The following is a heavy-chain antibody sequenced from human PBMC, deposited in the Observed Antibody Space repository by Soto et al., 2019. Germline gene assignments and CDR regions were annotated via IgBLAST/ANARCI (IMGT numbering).Heavy chain of an antibody. Sequence: ASVKVSCKASGYTFTSYGITWVRQAPGQGLEWMGWISAYNGNTNYAQKLQGRVTMTTDTSTSTAYMELRSLRSDDTAVYYCATGYRGAVAGILDYWGQGTLVTVSS. CDR1: GYTFTSYG. CDR3: ATGYRGAVAGILDY. J-gene: IGHJ4*02. D-gene: IGHD6-19*01. V-gene: IGHV1-18*01. CDR2: ISAYNGNT.